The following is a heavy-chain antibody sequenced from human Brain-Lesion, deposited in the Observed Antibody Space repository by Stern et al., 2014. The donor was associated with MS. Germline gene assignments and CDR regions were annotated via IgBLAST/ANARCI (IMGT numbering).Heavy chain of an antibody. CDR1: GYTLTELS. J-gene: IGHJ4*02. Sequence: QVQLMQSGAEVKKPGASVKVSCKVSGYTLTELSMHGVRQAPRKGLEWMGGFDPEDGETIYAQKFQGRVTMTEDTSTDTAYMELSSLRSEDTAVYYCATLSPGAGGNYYRHFDYWGQGTLVTVSS. V-gene: IGHV1-24*01. D-gene: IGHD1-26*01. CDR3: ATLSPGAGGNYYRHFDY. CDR2: FDPEDGET.